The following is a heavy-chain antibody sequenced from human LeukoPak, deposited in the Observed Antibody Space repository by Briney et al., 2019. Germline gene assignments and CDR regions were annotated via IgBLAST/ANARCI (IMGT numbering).Heavy chain of an antibody. CDR3: AREIKKGCRCFDY. Sequence: KPSETLSLTCTVSGGSISSSSYYWGWIRQPPGKGLEWIGSIYYSGSAYYNPSLKSRVTISVDTSKNQFSLKLSSVTAADTAVYYCAREIKKGCRCFDYWGQGTLVTVSS. CDR1: GGSISSSSYY. D-gene: IGHD2-8*01. CDR2: IYYSGSA. J-gene: IGHJ4*02. V-gene: IGHV4-39*07.